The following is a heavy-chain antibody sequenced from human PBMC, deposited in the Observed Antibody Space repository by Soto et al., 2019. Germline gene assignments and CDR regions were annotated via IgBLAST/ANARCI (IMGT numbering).Heavy chain of an antibody. Sequence: QVQLVQSGAEVKKPGASVKISCKASGYTFTSYYMHWARQAPGQGLEWMGIINPSGGSRNDAQKPQGRVAMTRDTSTSTVYMELNSLRSEDTAVYYCARPPSPGCINAVCYPLDYWGQGTLVTVSS. V-gene: IGHV1-46*01. D-gene: IGHD2-8*01. J-gene: IGHJ4*02. CDR1: GYTFTSYY. CDR3: ARPPSPGCINAVCYPLDY. CDR2: INPSGGSR.